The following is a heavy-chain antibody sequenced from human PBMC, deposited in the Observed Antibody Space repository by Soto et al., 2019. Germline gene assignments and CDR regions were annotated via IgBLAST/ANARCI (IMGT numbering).Heavy chain of an antibody. Sequence: SETLSLTCTVSGGSISSYYWSWIRQPPGKGLEWIGYIYYSGSTNYNPSLKSRVTISVDTSKNQFSLKLSSVTAADTAVYYCAQHHSGYDYRSPIYYYYMDVWGKGTTVTVSS. D-gene: IGHD5-12*01. CDR3: AQHHSGYDYRSPIYYYYMDV. V-gene: IGHV4-59*08. J-gene: IGHJ6*03. CDR2: IYYSGST. CDR1: GGSISSYY.